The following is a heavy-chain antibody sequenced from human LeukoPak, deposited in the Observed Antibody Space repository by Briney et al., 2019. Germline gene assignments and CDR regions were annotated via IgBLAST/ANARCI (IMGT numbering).Heavy chain of an antibody. Sequence: SETLSLTCAVYGGSFSGYYWSWIRQPPGKGLEWIGEINHSGSNNYNPSLKSRVTISVDTSKNQFSLKLSSVTAADTAVYYCARGRRGSYRGGYNWFDPWGQGTLVTVSS. CDR2: INHSGSN. V-gene: IGHV4-34*01. CDR1: GGSFSGYY. CDR3: ARGRRGSYRGGYNWFDP. D-gene: IGHD3-16*02. J-gene: IGHJ5*02.